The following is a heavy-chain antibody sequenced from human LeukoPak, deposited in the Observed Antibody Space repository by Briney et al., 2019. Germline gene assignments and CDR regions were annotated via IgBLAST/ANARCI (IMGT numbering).Heavy chain of an antibody. Sequence: SETLSLTCAVSGYSVTNHYWFWIRPPPGKGLERIGEILHTGSTNYNPSFKSRVTISIDTSKNQVFLTLTSVTAADTAVYFCARGPAAVHPWGQGTLVTVSS. CDR1: GYSVTNHY. J-gene: IGHJ5*02. D-gene: IGHD2-2*01. V-gene: IGHV4-34*12. CDR2: ILHTGST. CDR3: ARGPAAVHP.